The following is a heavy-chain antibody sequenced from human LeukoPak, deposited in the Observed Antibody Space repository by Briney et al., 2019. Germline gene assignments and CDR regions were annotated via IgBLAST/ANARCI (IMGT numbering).Heavy chain of an antibody. CDR1: GGTFSSYA. V-gene: IGHV1-46*01. Sequence: ASVKVSCKASGGTFSSYAISWVRQAPGQGLEWMGIINPSGGSTSYAQKFQGRVTMTRDMSTSTVYMELSSLRSEDTAVYYCAREDLRYCSTGSCPDYWGQGTLVTVSS. D-gene: IGHD2-15*01. CDR2: INPSGGST. J-gene: IGHJ4*02. CDR3: AREDLRYCSTGSCPDY.